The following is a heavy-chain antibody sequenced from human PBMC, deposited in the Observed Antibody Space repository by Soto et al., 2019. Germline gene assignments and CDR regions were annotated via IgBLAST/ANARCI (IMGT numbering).Heavy chain of an antibody. V-gene: IGHV4-31*03. J-gene: IGHJ4*02. CDR3: APVIAWEALLAY. D-gene: IGHD1-26*01. CDR2: TYFTGST. Sequence: QVQLQEAGPGLVKPSQTRSLTCTVSGASIKSGGYYWSWVRQLQGKGLECIGYTYFTGSTYYTPSIESRVTISLGSSQNQFSMKLSSVTTADTAVHTCAPVIAWEALLAYWLQGTLVT. CDR1: GASIKSGGYY.